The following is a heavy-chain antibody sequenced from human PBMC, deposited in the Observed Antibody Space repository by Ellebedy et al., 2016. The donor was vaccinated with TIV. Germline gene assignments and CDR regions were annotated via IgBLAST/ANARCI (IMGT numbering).Heavy chain of an antibody. J-gene: IGHJ4*02. D-gene: IGHD2-2*01. CDR2: FTHIGTT. V-gene: IGHV4-59*13. Sequence: SETLSLTXSVSGGCFNSYYLTWIRQPPGKGLEWIGHFTHIGTTNYNPSLQSRVAMSLDSSKTQFSLELKSVTAADTAVYFCARSCSPSCWECLEYWGQGVPVTVSS. CDR3: ARSCSPSCWECLEY. CDR1: GGCFNSYY.